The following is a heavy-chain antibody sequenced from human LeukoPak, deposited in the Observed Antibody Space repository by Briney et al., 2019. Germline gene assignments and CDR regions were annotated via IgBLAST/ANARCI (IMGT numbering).Heavy chain of an antibody. J-gene: IGHJ4*02. V-gene: IGHV4-30-2*01. CDR3: ARAGPAVVVPAAIGY. Sequence: SETLSLTCTVSGGSISSSSYYWGWIRQPPGKGLEWIGYIYHSGSTYYNPSLKSRVTISVDRSKNQFSLKLSSVTAADTAVYYCARAGPAVVVPAAIGYWGQGTLVTVSS. CDR2: IYHSGST. CDR1: GGSISSSSYY. D-gene: IGHD2-2*02.